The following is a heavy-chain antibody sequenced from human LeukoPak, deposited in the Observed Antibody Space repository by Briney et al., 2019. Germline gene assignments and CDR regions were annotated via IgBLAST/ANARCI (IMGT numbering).Heavy chain of an antibody. V-gene: IGHV3-48*04. CDR3: AREVGATIDAFDI. CDR2: ISSSRSTI. Sequence: GGSLRLSCAASGFTFSSYSMNWVRQAPGKGLEWVSYISSSRSTIFYADSVKGRFTISRDNAKNPLYLQMNSLRAEDTAVYYCAREVGATIDAFDIWGQGTMVTVSS. D-gene: IGHD1-26*01. J-gene: IGHJ3*02. CDR1: GFTFSSYS.